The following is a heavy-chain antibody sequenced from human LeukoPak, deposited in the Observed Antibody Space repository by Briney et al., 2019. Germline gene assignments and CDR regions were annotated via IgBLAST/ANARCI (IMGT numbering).Heavy chain of an antibody. Sequence: SETLSLTCTVSGGSISSGGYYWSWIRQHPGKGLEWIGYIYYSGSTYCNPSLKSRVTISVDTSKNQFSLKLSSVTAADTAVYYCAREGTSMVRGGSGFDYWGQGTLVTVSS. V-gene: IGHV4-31*03. CDR3: AREGTSMVRGGSGFDY. CDR1: GGSISSGGYY. D-gene: IGHD3-10*01. CDR2: IYYSGST. J-gene: IGHJ4*02.